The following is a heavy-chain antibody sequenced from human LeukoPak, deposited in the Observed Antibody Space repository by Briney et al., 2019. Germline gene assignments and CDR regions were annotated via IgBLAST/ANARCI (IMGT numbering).Heavy chain of an antibody. CDR1: GYTFTSYY. CDR2: INPSGGST. D-gene: IGHD5-18*01. CDR3: ASRSPPHAAMVTVDYYYYYMDV. J-gene: IGHJ6*03. V-gene: IGHV1-46*01. Sequence: ASVKVSCKASGYTFTSYYMHWVRQAPGQGLEWMGIINPSGGSTSYAQKFRGRVTMTRDTSTSTVYMELSSLRSEDTAVYYCASRSPPHAAMVTVDYYYYYMDVWGKGTTVTVSS.